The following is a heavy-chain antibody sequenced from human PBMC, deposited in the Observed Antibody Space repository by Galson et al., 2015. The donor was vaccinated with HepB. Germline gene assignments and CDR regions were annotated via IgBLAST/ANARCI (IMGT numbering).Heavy chain of an antibody. CDR2: ISAYDGNT. J-gene: IGHJ4*02. V-gene: IGHV1-18*04. D-gene: IGHD3-16*02. CDR3: ARRVHDYVWGSYRYTVVGDY. Sequence: SVKVSCKASGYTFTSYGISWVRQAPGQGLEWMGWISAYDGNTNYAQKLQGRVTMTTDTSTSTAYMELRSLRSDDTAVYYCARRVHDYVWGSYRYTVVGDYWGQGTLVTVSS. CDR1: GYTFTSYG.